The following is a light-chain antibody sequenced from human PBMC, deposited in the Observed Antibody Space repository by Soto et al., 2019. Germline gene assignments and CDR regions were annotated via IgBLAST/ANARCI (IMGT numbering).Light chain of an antibody. V-gene: IGKV3-20*01. J-gene: IGKJ1*01. CDR1: QGVSTY. Sequence: EIVLTQSPATLSLSPGERATLSCRASQGVSTYLAWFQQKPGQAPRLLIYDAVNRATGIPARFSGSGSGTDFTLTISRLESEDFAVYYCQQYGSSPGTFGQGTKVDIK. CDR3: QQYGSSPGT. CDR2: DAV.